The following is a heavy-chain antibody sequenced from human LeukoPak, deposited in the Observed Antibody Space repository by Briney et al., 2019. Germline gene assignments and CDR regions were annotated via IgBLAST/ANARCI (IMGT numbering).Heavy chain of an antibody. CDR3: ARHPYIVSGFDP. V-gene: IGHV4-59*08. D-gene: IGHD5-12*01. CDR2: IYYSGST. CDR1: GSSISSYY. J-gene: IGHJ5*02. Sequence: SETLSLTCTVSGSSISSYYWSWIRQPPGKGLEWIGYIYYSGSTNYNPSLKSRVTISVDTSKNQFSLKLSSVTAADTAVYYCARHPYIVSGFDPWGQGTLVTVSS.